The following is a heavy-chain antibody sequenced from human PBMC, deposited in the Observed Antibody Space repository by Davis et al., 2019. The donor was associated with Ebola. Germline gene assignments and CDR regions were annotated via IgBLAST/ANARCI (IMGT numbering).Heavy chain of an antibody. J-gene: IGHJ6*02. CDR1: GGTFSSYA. CDR2: IIPIFGTA. CDR3: ARDFHSLTPSDGIIVLDYGMDV. D-gene: IGHD1-26*01. Sequence: SVKVSCKASGGTFSSYAISWVRQAPGQGLEWMGGIIPIFGTANYAQKFQGRVTMTTDTSTSTAYMELSRLRSDDTAVYYCARDFHSLTPSDGIIVLDYGMDVWGQGTTVTVSS. V-gene: IGHV1-69*05.